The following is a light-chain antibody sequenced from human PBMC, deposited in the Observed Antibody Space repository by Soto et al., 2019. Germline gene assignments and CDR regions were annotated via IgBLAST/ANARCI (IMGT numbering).Light chain of an antibody. CDR3: QQYGSSPGT. Sequence: EIVLTQSPGTLSLSPCETATLSCSASQTIGRNYLAWYQQKPGQAPRLLIFGASIRATGLPDRFSGSGSGTDFTLTISRLEPEDFAVYYCQQYGSSPGTFGQGTKVDIK. J-gene: IGKJ1*01. CDR2: GAS. CDR1: QTIGRNY. V-gene: IGKV3-20*01.